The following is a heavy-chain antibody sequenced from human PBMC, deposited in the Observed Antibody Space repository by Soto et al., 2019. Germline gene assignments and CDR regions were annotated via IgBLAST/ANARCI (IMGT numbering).Heavy chain of an antibody. J-gene: IGHJ5*02. V-gene: IGHV1-18*01. CDR2: LSAYNGNT. CDR3: ARTRATLVGFGDNNWFEP. D-gene: IGHD3-10*01. CDR1: GYTFTSYG. Sequence: QVQLVQSGAEVKKPGASVKASCKASGYTFTSYGISWLRKAPGQGLEWMGWLSAYNGNTNYAQKLQGRVTMTTDTSTSTAYMELRSLRSDDTAVYYCARTRATLVGFGDNNWFEPRGQGTLVTVSS.